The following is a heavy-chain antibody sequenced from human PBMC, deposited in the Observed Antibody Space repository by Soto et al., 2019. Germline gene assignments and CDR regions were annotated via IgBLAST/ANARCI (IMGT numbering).Heavy chain of an antibody. J-gene: IGHJ3*02. Sequence: GGSLRLSCAASGFTFSSYWMSWVRQAPGKGLEGVANIKQDGSEKYYVDSVKGRFTISRDNAKNSLYLQMNSLRAEDTAVYYCARDLGHDAWACDIWGQGTMVPVSS. V-gene: IGHV3-7*03. CDR1: GFTFSSYW. CDR2: IKQDGSEK. CDR3: ARDLGHDAWACDI. D-gene: IGHD3-16*01.